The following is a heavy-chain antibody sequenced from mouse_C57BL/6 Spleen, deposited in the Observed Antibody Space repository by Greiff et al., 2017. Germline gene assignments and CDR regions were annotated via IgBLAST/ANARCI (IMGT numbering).Heavy chain of an antibody. CDR3: AFYYGSSYRDYFDY. D-gene: IGHD1-1*01. CDR2: IDPEDGET. Sequence: EVKLMESGAELVKPGASVKLSCTASGFNIKDYYMHWVKQRTEQGLEWIGRIDPEDGETKYAPKFQGKATITADTSSNTAYLQLSSLTSEDTAVYYCAFYYGSSYRDYFDYWGQGTTLTVSS. CDR1: GFNIKDYY. J-gene: IGHJ2*01. V-gene: IGHV14-2*01.